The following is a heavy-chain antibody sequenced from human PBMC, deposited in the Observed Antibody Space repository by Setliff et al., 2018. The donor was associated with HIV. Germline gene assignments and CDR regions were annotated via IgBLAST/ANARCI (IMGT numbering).Heavy chain of an antibody. CDR3: ARDESDSLYYMDYYYMDV. D-gene: IGHD3-10*01. CDR1: GYTFTSYS. CDR2: LRTGTGNP. V-gene: IGHV7-4-1*02. J-gene: IGHJ6*03. Sequence: GASVKVSCKASGYTFTSYSMHWVRQAPGQRLEWMGWLRTGTGNPTYAQSFTGRFVFSLDTSVSTAYLQISSLKAEDTAVYYCARDESDSLYYMDYYYMDVWGKGTTVTVSS.